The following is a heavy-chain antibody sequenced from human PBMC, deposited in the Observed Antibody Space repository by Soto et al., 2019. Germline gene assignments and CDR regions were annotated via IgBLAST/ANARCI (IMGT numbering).Heavy chain of an antibody. J-gene: IGHJ4*02. CDR3: ARDGGSYSGFDH. V-gene: IGHV3-74*01. D-gene: IGHD1-26*01. CDR2: INLDGSTT. CDR1: ALIFGNYW. Sequence: PWGSLIVSCASSALIFGNYWMHWARHAPGKGLMWVSRINLDGSTTSYADSVQGRLTISRDNAKNTLYLQMNNLKAEDTAVYDCARDGGSYSGFDHWGQGALVTVSS.